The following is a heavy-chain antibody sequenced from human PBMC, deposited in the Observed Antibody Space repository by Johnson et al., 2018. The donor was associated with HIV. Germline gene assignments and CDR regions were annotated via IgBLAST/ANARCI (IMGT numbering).Heavy chain of an antibody. CDR3: AREARIVVVEPSDAFDI. Sequence: VQLVESGGGVVQPGRSLRLSCAASGFIFSDYCMSWIRQAPGKGLEWVSYISSSGRTIYYVDSVKGRFTISRDNSKNTLSLQMNSLRVEDTAVYYCAREARIVVVEPSDAFDIWGQGTMVTVSS. J-gene: IGHJ3*02. D-gene: IGHD3-22*01. CDR2: ISSSGRTI. V-gene: IGHV3-11*04. CDR1: GFIFSDYC.